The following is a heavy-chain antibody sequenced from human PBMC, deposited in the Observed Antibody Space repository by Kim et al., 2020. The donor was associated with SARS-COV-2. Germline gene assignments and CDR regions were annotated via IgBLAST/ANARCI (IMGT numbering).Heavy chain of an antibody. CDR2: IKSKTDGGTT. CDR1: GFTFSNAC. J-gene: IGHJ6*02. D-gene: IGHD4-17*01. Sequence: GGSLRLSCAASGFTFSNACMSWVRQAPGKGLEWVGRIKSKTDGGTTAYAAPVQGRITISRDESKNTLYLQMNSLKTEDTAVYYCTTEFLAVSYGDYGLDGYYGMDVWGQGTTVTVSS. CDR3: TTEFLAVSYGDYGLDGYYGMDV. V-gene: IGHV3-15*01.